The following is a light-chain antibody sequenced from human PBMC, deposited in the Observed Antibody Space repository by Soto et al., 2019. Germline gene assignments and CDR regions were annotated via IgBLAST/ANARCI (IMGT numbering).Light chain of an antibody. CDR2: GAS. Sequence: IVLTLSPGTVSLSPEERATLSCRASQSVFSNYLAWYQQKPGQAPRLLIYGASTMATGIPDRFSGSGSETEFTLTIRSLQSEDFAVYFCQQYNNWPSFGQGTRLEIK. CDR1: QSVFSN. CDR3: QQYNNWPS. V-gene: IGKV3D-15*01. J-gene: IGKJ5*01.